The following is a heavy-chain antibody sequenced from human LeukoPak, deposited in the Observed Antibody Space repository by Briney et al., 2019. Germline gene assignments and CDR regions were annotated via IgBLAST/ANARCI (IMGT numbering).Heavy chain of an antibody. J-gene: IGHJ6*03. V-gene: IGHV1-46*03. CDR2: INPSGCSK. CDR1: GYTFTSYY. CDR3: ARGYYDFWSGYLGYYYYYMDV. Sequence: EASVKVSCKASGYTFTSYYMHWVRQAPGQGLEWMGIINPSGCSKSYAQKFHGRVTMTRDTSTRKVYMELSSLRSEDTAGYYCARGYYDFWSGYLGYYYYYMDVWGKGTTVTVSS. D-gene: IGHD3-3*01.